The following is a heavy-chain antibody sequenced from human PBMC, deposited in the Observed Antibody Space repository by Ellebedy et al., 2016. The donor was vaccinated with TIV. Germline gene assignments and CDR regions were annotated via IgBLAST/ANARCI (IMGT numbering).Heavy chain of an antibody. J-gene: IGHJ4*02. V-gene: IGHV3-33*01. CDR3: ARDRSGNYSPYFDY. D-gene: IGHD1-26*01. Sequence: GESLKISCTASGFTFSDYGMHWVRQAPGKGLEWVAVIWFDGSNKYYADSVKGRFTISRDNSKNTLYLQMNSLRADDTAVYYCARDRSGNYSPYFDYWGQGTLVTVSS. CDR2: IWFDGSNK. CDR1: GFTFSDYG.